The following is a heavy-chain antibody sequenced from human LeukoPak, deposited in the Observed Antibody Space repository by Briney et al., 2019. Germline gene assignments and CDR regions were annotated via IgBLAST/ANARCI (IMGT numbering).Heavy chain of an antibody. V-gene: IGHV3-23*01. Sequence: GGSLRLSCAASGFTFSSYAMSWVRQAPGKGLEWVSGISGSSGSTYYADSVKGRFTIARDKSKNTVYLQMNSLRAEDTAIYYCATYRQVLLPFESWGQGTLVTVSS. CDR1: GFTFSSYA. CDR3: ATYRQVLLPFES. D-gene: IGHD2-8*02. CDR2: ISGSSGST. J-gene: IGHJ4*02.